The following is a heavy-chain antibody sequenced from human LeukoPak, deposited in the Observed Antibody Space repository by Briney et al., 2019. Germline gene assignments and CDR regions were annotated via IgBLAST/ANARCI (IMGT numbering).Heavy chain of an antibody. CDR1: GYTFTSHF. D-gene: IGHD2-8*01. J-gene: IGHJ4*02. CDR3: ARGSSRLYARYYFDY. V-gene: IGHV1-46*01. Sequence: ASVKVSCKASGYTFTSHFMHWVRQAPGQGLEWMGIINPRGGSTSYTQKFQGRVTMTRDTSTSTVYMELRSLRSDDTAVYYCARGSSRLYARYYFDYWGQGTLVTVSS. CDR2: INPRGGST.